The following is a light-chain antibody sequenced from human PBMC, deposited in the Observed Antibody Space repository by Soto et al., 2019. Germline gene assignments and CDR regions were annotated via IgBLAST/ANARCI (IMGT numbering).Light chain of an antibody. V-gene: IGKV3D-15*01. J-gene: IGKJ1*01. CDR2: DAS. Sequence: EIVLTQSPATMSLSPGDRATLSCRASQSIGNSLAWYQQKRGQPPRLLIYDASSRATGIQARFSGSGSGTEFTLTISSLQSEDFAVYYCKQYNNWPRTFGQGTKVDIK. CDR1: QSIGNS. CDR3: KQYNNWPRT.